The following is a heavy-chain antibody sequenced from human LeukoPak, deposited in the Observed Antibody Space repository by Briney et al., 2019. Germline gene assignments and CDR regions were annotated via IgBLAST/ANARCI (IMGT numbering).Heavy chain of an antibody. J-gene: IGHJ4*02. V-gene: IGHV3-30*03. CDR1: GFTFSSYG. D-gene: IGHD3-3*01. Sequence: GGSLRLSCAASGFTFSSYGMHWVRQAPGKGLEWVAVISYDGSNKYYADSVKGRFTISRDNSKNTLYLQMNSLRAEDTAVYYCASYYDFWGGYSSIRYWGQGTLVTVSS. CDR3: ASYYDFWGGYSSIRY. CDR2: ISYDGSNK.